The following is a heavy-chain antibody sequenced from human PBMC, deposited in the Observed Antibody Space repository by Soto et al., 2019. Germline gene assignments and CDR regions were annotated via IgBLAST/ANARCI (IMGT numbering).Heavy chain of an antibody. CDR1: GDSVTSHY. Sequence: SETLSLTCSFSGDSVTSHYLTWIRQSPEKGLEWIGYMHYSGFSNYNPSLKSRVTISVDTSKNQFSLKLSSVTAADTAVYYCARGITYYYGSGSYFTGRDYYYGMDVWGQGTTVTVSS. V-gene: IGHV4-59*02. D-gene: IGHD3-10*01. CDR2: MHYSGFS. CDR3: ARGITYYYGSGSYFTGRDYYYGMDV. J-gene: IGHJ6*02.